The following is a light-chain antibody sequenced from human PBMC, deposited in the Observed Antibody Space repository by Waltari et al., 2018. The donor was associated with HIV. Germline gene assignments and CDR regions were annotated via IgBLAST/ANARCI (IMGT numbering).Light chain of an antibody. CDR1: NRNIGFFNL. J-gene: IGLJ2*01. Sequence: QSALTQPASVSGSPGQSLTITCTVTNRNIGFFNLVSWYQQYPGKAPQLLIYGVTSRPPGVSNRFSGSKSGNTASLTISGLQTNDEAEYYCNSYSSDDTVVFGGGTKLTVL. CDR2: GVT. V-gene: IGLV2-14*01. CDR3: NSYSSDDTVV.